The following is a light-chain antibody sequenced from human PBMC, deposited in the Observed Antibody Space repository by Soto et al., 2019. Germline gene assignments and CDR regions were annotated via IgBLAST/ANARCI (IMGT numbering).Light chain of an antibody. Sequence: ETVLKQSPGTLSLSPRGRATLHCRASQSVSSSYLAWYQQKPGQAPRLLIYGASTRATGIPARFSGSGSGTEFTLTISSLQSEDFAVYYCQQYTNLPAITFGQGTRLEIK. V-gene: IGKV3D-15*01. CDR1: QSVSSSY. J-gene: IGKJ5*01. CDR3: QQYTNLPAIT. CDR2: GAS.